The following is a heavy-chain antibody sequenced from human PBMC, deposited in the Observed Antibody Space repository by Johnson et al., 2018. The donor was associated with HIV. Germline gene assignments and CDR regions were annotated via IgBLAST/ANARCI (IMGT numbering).Heavy chain of an antibody. J-gene: IGHJ3*02. CDR2: ISGSGGST. Sequence: QLVESGGRVVRPGGSLRLSCAASGFTFSSYAMSWVRQAPGKGLEWVSAISGSGGSTYYADSVKGRFTISRDNSKNTLYLQMNSLRAEDTAVYYCAKASDNRFAFDIWGQGTMVTVSS. CDR3: AKASDNRFAFDI. D-gene: IGHD1-14*01. CDR1: GFTFSSYA. V-gene: IGHV3-23*04.